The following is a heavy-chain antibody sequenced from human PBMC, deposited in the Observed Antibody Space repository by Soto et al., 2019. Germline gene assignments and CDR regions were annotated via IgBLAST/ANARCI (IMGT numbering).Heavy chain of an antibody. J-gene: IGHJ5*02. CDR2: IYYSGST. D-gene: IGHD2-2*01. V-gene: IGHV4-59*01. CDR3: ARVSEDIVVVPAAMGYNWFDP. CDR1: GGSISSYY. Sequence: QVQLQESGPGLVKPSETLSLTCTVSGGSISSYYWSWIRQPPGKGLEWIGYIYYSGSTNYNPALKSRLTRAVRTYKNQFSLNLSSVTAADTAVYYCARVSEDIVVVPAAMGYNWFDPWGQGTLVTVSS.